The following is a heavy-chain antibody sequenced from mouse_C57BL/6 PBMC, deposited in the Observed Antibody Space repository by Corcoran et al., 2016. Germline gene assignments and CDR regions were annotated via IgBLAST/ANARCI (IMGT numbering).Heavy chain of an antibody. CDR3: ATAAAFFDY. J-gene: IGHJ2*01. CDR1: GFNIKDYY. V-gene: IGHV14-2*01. Sequence: EVQLQQSVAELVRPGASVKLSCTASGFNIKDYYMHWVKQRTEQGLEWIGRIDPEDSETKYAPKFQGKATITADTSSNTAYLQLSSLTSEDTAVYYCATAAAFFDYWGQGTTLTVSS. D-gene: IGHD1-2*01. CDR2: IDPEDSET.